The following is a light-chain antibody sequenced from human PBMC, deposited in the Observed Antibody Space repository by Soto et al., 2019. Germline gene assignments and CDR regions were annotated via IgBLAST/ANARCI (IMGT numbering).Light chain of an antibody. CDR3: QQYYSNPWT. CDR1: QSIFYSSNNKNY. CDR2: WAS. V-gene: IGKV4-1*01. J-gene: IGKJ1*01. Sequence: DIVMTQSPDSLAVSLGERATINCKSSQSIFYSSNNKNYLTWYQQKPGQPPKLLIYWASTRESGVPDRFSGSGSGKDFTLTISSLQAEDVAVYYCQQYYSNPWTLGQGTKVDIK.